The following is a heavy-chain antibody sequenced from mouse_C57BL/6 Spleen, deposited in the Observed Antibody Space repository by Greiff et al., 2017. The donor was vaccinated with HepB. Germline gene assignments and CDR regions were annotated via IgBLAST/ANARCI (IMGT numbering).Heavy chain of an antibody. J-gene: IGHJ4*01. CDR3: ARYGSNYVYYAMDY. V-gene: IGHV5-17*01. CDR1: GFTFSDYG. D-gene: IGHD2-5*01. CDR2: ISSGSSTI. Sequence: EVHLVESGGGLVKPGGSLKLSCAASGFTFSDYGMHWVRQAPEKGLEWVAYISSGSSTIYYADTVKGRFTISRDNAKNTLFLQMTSLRSEDTAMYYCARYGSNYVYYAMDYWGQGTSVTVSS.